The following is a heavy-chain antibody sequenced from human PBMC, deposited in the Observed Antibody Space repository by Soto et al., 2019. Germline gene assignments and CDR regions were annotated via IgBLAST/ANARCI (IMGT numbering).Heavy chain of an antibody. CDR3: ARERTDDIDSVDI. V-gene: IGHV3-48*03. CDR1: GYTFSNYD. Sequence: EVQLVESGGGLIRPGGSLRLSCVASGYTFSNYDMNWVRQAPGKGLERVSYISSSGSIIYYPDSVKGRFTISRDNPETSLYLQLHGLRVEDTAVYYGARERTDDIDSVDIWGQGTMGSVSS. J-gene: IGHJ3*02. CDR2: ISSSGSII. D-gene: IGHD1-1*01.